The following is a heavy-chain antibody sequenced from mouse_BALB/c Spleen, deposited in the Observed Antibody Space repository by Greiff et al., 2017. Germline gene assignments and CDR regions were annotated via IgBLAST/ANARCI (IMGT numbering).Heavy chain of an antibody. J-gene: IGHJ3*01. CDR2: IWGGGST. D-gene: IGHD1-1*01. CDR3: ARNLDYGSSYAWFAY. Sequence: QVQLKQSGPGLVAPSQSLSITCTVSGFSLSRYSVHWVRQPPGKGLEWLGMIWGGGSTDYNSALKSRLSISKDNSKSQVFLKMNSLQTDDTAMYYCARNLDYGSSYAWFAYWGQGTLVTVSA. CDR1: GFSLSRYS. V-gene: IGHV2-6-4*01.